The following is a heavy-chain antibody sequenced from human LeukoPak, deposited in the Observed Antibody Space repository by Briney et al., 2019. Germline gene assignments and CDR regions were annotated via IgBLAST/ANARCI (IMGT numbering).Heavy chain of an antibody. D-gene: IGHD4-17*01. CDR2: ISGSGGST. V-gene: IGHV3-23*01. Sequence: GGSLRLSCAASGFTFSSYAMSWVRQAPGKGLEWVSAISGSGGSTYYADSVKGRFTISRDNAKNSLYLQINSLRAEDTAVYYCARVDYGDYAGEDYWGQGTLVTVSS. CDR3: ARVDYGDYAGEDY. CDR1: GFTFSSYA. J-gene: IGHJ4*02.